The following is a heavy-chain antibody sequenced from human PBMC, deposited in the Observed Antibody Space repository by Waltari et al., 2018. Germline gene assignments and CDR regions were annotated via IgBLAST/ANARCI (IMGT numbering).Heavy chain of an antibody. J-gene: IGHJ3*02. Sequence: EVQLVESGGGLVQPGGSLRVACAASGFTLINYWMSWVRQAPGKGLEWVANIMTDGREEYYVDSVRGRFTISRDNAKYSLYLQMNSLRPEDTAVYYCVRDQWFAFDIWGQGTMVTVSS. V-gene: IGHV3-7*01. CDR1: GFTLINYW. CDR2: IMTDGREE. D-gene: IGHD3-22*01. CDR3: VRDQWFAFDI.